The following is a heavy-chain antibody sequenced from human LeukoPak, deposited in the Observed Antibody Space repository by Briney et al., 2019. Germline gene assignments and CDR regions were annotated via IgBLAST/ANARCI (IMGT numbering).Heavy chain of an antibody. CDR1: GGSFSGYY. V-gene: IGHV4-34*01. CDR3: ARHKAEGVVVVDY. D-gene: IGHD2-2*01. J-gene: IGHJ4*02. Sequence: SETLSLTCAAYGGSFSGYYWSWIRQPPGKGLEWIGEINHSGSTNYNPSLKSRVTISVDTSKNQFSLKLSSVTAADTAVYYCARHKAEGVVVVDYWGQGTLVTVSS. CDR2: INHSGST.